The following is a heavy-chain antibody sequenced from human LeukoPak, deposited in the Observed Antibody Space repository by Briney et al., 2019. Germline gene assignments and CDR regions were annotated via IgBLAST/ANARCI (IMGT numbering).Heavy chain of an antibody. CDR3: ASRIRGYSYGYGGFDY. CDR1: GYSISSGYY. V-gene: IGHV4-38-2*01. Sequence: SETLSLTCAVSGYSISSGYYWGWIRQPPGKGLEWIGSIYHSGSTYYNPSLKSRVTMSVDTSKNQFSLKLSSVTAADTAVYYCASRIRGYSYGYGGFDYWGQGTLVTVSS. D-gene: IGHD5-18*01. J-gene: IGHJ4*02. CDR2: IYHSGST.